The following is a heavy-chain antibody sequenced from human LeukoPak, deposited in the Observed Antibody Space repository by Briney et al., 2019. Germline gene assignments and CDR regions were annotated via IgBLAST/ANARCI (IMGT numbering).Heavy chain of an antibody. CDR3: ARALRYFDAFDI. D-gene: IGHD3-9*01. J-gene: IGHJ3*02. V-gene: IGHV1-2*02. Sequence: ASVKVSCKASGYTFTGYYMHWVRQAPGQGLEWMGWINPNSGGTNYAQKFQGRVTMTRDTSISTAYMELSRLGSDDTAVYYCARALRYFDAFDIWGQGTMVTVSS. CDR1: GYTFTGYY. CDR2: INPNSGGT.